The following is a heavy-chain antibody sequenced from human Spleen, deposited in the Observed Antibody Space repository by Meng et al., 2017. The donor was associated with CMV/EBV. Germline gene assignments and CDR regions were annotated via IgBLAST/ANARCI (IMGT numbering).Heavy chain of an antibody. D-gene: IGHD6-13*01. CDR2: INPTGGST. CDR3: ARGESSSWPPYFDY. Sequence: KASGYTFTGYYMHWVRQAPGQGLEWMGLINPTGGSTAYAQKFQGRVTMTRDTSSSTVYMELSSLKSEDTAIYYCARGESSSWPPYFDYWGQGDLVTSPQ. J-gene: IGHJ4*02. V-gene: IGHV1-46*01. CDR1: GYTFTGYY.